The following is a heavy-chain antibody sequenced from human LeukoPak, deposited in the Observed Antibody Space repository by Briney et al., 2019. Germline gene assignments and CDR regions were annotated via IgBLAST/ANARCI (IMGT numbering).Heavy chain of an antibody. V-gene: IGHV3-53*01. CDR3: AGDRNNYAWFFY. CDR2: FYDGGAT. CDR1: GFNVNTHY. D-gene: IGHD1-1*01. J-gene: IGHJ4*02. Sequence: PGGSLRLSCEVSGFNVNTHYMSWVRQAPGKGLEWVSVFYDGGATYYADSVKGRFTISRDNSKNTLFLQMNSLRVEDTALYYCAGDRNNYAWFFYWGQGALATVSS.